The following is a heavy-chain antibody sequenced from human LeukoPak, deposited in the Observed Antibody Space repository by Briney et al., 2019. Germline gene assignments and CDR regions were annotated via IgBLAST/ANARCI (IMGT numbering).Heavy chain of an antibody. CDR1: GGSISSHY. CDR2: IYYSGST. Sequence: SETLSLTCTVSGGSISSHYWSWIRQPPGKGLEWIGYIYYSGSTNYSPSLKSRVTISVDTSKNQFSLKLSSVTAADTAVYYCARYKQWELPYYFDYWGQGTLVTVSS. J-gene: IGHJ4*02. CDR3: ARYKQWELPYYFDY. V-gene: IGHV4-59*11. D-gene: IGHD1-26*01.